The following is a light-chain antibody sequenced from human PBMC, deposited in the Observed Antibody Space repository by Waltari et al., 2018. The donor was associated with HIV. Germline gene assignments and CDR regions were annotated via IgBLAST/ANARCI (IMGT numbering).Light chain of an antibody. CDR2: EVN. J-gene: IGLJ1*01. Sequence: QSALTQPASVSGSLGQSITISCTGTSREVGAYNSVSWYQQRPGKVPKLLIYEVNSRPSGIDNRFSGSKSGNTASLTISGLQVEDEADYYCSSFTGSNTYVFGSGTKVTVL. CDR1: SREVGAYNS. CDR3: SSFTGSNTYV. V-gene: IGLV2-14*01.